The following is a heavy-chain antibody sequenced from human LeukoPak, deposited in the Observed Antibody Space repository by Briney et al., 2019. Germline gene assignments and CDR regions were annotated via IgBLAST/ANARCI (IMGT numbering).Heavy chain of an antibody. Sequence: GGSLRLSCTASELTVSRNYMNWVRQAPGKGLEWVSSISSSSSYIYYADSVKGRFTISRDNAKNSLYLQMNSLRAEDTAVYYCARGPYGGSIDYWGQGTLVTVSS. CDR3: ARGPYGGSIDY. D-gene: IGHD5-12*01. CDR2: ISSSSSYI. V-gene: IGHV3-21*01. J-gene: IGHJ4*02. CDR1: ELTVSRNY.